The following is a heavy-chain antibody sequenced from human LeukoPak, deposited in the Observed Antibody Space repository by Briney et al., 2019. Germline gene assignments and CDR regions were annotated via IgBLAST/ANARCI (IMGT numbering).Heavy chain of an antibody. Sequence: GGSLRLSCTVSGFSVSNSGMSWVRQAPGKGLELISAISVDGETALYTDSVKGRFIISRDNSKNTLYLQMSSLRAEDTAVYYCAQGYLSGWYPHWGQGSLVSVSS. V-gene: IGHV3-23*01. CDR1: GFSVSNSG. CDR3: AQGYLSGWYPH. D-gene: IGHD6-19*01. J-gene: IGHJ4*02. CDR2: ISVDGETA.